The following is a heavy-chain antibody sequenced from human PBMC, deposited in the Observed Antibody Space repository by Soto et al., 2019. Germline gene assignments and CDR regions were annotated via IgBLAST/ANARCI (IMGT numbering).Heavy chain of an antibody. J-gene: IGHJ6*02. D-gene: IGHD3-10*01. CDR3: ASAILWGSGFVWDYYGMDV. CDR1: GYTFTGYY. Sequence: QVQLVQSGAEVKKPGASVKVSCKASGYTFTGYYMHWVRQAPGQGLEWMGWINPNSGGTNYAQKLQGRVIITRDTSNRKACIGLSRLRSDDTTVYYCASAILWGSGFVWDYYGMDVWGQGTTVTVSS. CDR2: INPNSGGT. V-gene: IGHV1-2*02.